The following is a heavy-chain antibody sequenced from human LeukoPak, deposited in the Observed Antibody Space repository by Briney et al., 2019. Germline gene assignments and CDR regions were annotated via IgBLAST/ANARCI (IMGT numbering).Heavy chain of an antibody. Sequence: GASVKVSCKASGGTFSSYAISWVRQAPGQGLEWMGGIIPIFGTANYAQKFQGRVTMTRDTSISTAYMELSSLRSDDTAVYYCARLSPLFDLIWWGQGTLVTVSS. CDR1: GGTFSSYA. D-gene: IGHD2/OR15-2a*01. J-gene: IGHJ4*02. CDR2: IIPIFGTA. CDR3: ARLSPLFDLIW. V-gene: IGHV1-69*05.